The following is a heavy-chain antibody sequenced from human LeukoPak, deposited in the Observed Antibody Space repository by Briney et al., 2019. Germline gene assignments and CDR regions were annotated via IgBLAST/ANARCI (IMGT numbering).Heavy chain of an antibody. CDR2: INPNSGGT. Sequence: AAVKVSCKASGYTFTGYYMHWVRQGPGQGLEWVWWINPNSGGTNYAQTFQGRVTMTRDTAISTAYMELSRLRLNDTAAYYCARVSRRYYMDVWGKGTTVTVSS. CDR3: ARVSRRYYMDV. J-gene: IGHJ6*03. V-gene: IGHV1-2*02. CDR1: GYTFTGYY.